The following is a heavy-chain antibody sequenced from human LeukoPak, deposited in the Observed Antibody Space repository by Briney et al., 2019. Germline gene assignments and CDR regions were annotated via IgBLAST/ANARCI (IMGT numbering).Heavy chain of an antibody. CDR2: ISPYNGRT. J-gene: IGHJ4*02. V-gene: IGHV1-18*01. CDR1: GYIFTTYG. CDR3: ARDLGGRSPFDY. Sequence: GASVKVSCKSSGYIFTTYGITWVRQAPGQGLEWMGWISPYNGRTNYAQKLQGRVTMTTDTSTSTAYMELRSLRSEDTAVYYCARDLGGRSPFDYWGQGTLVTVSS. D-gene: IGHD1-26*01.